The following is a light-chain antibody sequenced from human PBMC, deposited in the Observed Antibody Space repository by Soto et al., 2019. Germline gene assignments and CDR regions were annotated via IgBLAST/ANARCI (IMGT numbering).Light chain of an antibody. J-gene: IGKJ5*01. Sequence: DIQMTQSPSTLSASVGDRVTITCRASQTINNKLAWYQKKPGKAPKLLINDAYNLETGVPSRFSGSGSGTHFSFTINSLQPEDFATYYCQQYDDLPITFGLGTRLDIK. CDR1: QTINNK. CDR2: DAY. V-gene: IGKV1-33*01. CDR3: QQYDDLPIT.